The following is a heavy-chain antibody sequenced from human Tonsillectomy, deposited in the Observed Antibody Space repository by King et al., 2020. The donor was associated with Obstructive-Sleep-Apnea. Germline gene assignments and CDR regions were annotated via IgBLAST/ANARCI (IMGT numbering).Heavy chain of an antibody. CDR3: APNLYSSSWFAEYFHH. V-gene: IGHV1-69*01. J-gene: IGHJ1*01. CDR2: NIPIFGTA. D-gene: IGHD6-13*01. Sequence: LVQSGAEVKKPGSSVKVSCKASGGTFSSYAISWVRQAPGQGLEWMGGNIPIFGTANYAQKFQGRVTITADESTSTAYMELSSLRSEDTAVYYCAPNLYSSSWFAEYFHHWGQGTLVTVSS. CDR1: GGTFSSYA.